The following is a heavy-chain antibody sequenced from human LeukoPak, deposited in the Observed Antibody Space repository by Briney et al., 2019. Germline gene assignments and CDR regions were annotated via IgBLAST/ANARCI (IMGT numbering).Heavy chain of an antibody. CDR1: GGSISRSSYS. Sequence: PSETLSLTCSVSGGSISRSSYSWGWIRQPPGKGLEWIGNIRYTGSTYYNPSLRSRVSISVDTSDNHFSLKLNSVTAADTAVYYCARLDSTGAGDYWGQGTLVTVSS. CDR2: IRYTGST. J-gene: IGHJ4*02. CDR3: ARLDSTGAGDY. V-gene: IGHV4-39*02. D-gene: IGHD3-22*01.